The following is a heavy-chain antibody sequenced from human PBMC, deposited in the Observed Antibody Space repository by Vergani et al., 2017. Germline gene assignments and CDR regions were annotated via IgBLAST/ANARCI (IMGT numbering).Heavy chain of an antibody. Sequence: EVQLVESGGGLVQPGGSLRLSCAASGFTFSSYSMNWVRQAPGKGLEWVSYISSSSSTIYYADSVKGRFTISRDNAKNSLYLQMNSLRDEDTAVYYCSRDLAPLTCWSGYYTYYYGMDVWGQGTTVTVAS. CDR2: ISSSSSTI. CDR3: SRDLAPLTCWSGYYTYYYGMDV. J-gene: IGHJ6*02. CDR1: GFTFSSYS. D-gene: IGHD3-3*01. V-gene: IGHV3-48*02.